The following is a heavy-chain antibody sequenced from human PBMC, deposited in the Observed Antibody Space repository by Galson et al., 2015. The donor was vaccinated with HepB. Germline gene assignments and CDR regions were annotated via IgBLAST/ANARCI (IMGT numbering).Heavy chain of an antibody. CDR2: ISYDGSNK. Sequence: SLRLSCAASGFTFSSYAMHWVRQAPGKGLEWVAVISYDGSNKYYADSVKGRFTISRDNSKNTLYLQMNSLRAEDTAVYYCARDKQLWLGLDYWGQGTLVTVSS. CDR1: GFTFSSYA. CDR3: ARDKQLWLGLDY. D-gene: IGHD5-18*01. J-gene: IGHJ4*02. V-gene: IGHV3-30-3*01.